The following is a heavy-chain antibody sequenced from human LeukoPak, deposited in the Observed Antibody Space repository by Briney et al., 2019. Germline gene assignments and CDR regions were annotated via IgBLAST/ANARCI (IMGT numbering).Heavy chain of an antibody. CDR3: ASSSEHAFDI. J-gene: IGHJ3*02. Sequence: ASVKVSSKASGYTFTSYDINWVRQATGQGLEWMGWKNPNSGNTGYAQKFQGRVTITADESTSTAYMELSSLRSEDTAVYYCASSSEHAFDIWGQGTMVTVSS. CDR2: KNPNSGNT. V-gene: IGHV1-8*03. CDR1: GYTFTSYD.